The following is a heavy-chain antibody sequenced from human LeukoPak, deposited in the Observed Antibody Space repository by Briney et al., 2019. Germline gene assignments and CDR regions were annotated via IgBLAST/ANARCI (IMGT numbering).Heavy chain of an antibody. D-gene: IGHD3-16*01. CDR1: GYTFTRYD. V-gene: IGHV1-18*01. CDR2: ISVYNGNT. Sequence: AASVNVSRKASGYTFTRYDISWVRQPPGQGREGMGWISVYNGNTNYAQMLQGRVTMTTDTSTRTAYMEMRRLRSDETAVYCWARDRVVACWGIDFWGKGTLVTVSS. J-gene: IGHJ4*02. CDR3: ARDRVVACWGIDF.